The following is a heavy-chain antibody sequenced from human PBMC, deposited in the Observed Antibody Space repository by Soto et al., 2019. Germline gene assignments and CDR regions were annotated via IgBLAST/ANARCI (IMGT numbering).Heavy chain of an antibody. CDR3: AGGPNSNSWGFA. CDR1: GFTVSNNY. Sequence: QLVESGGGLVQPGGSLRLSCAASGFTVSNNYMSWVRQAPGKGLEWVSLIYSGGSTKSADSVTGRFTISRDSSRNTVYLQMHSLSAEDTAVYYCAGGPNSNSWGFAWGQGTLVTVSS. J-gene: IGHJ5*02. V-gene: IGHV3-66*01. CDR2: IYSGGST. D-gene: IGHD3-16*01.